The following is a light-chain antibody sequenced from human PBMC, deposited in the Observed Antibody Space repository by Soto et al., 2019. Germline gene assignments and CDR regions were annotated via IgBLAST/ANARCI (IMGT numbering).Light chain of an antibody. Sequence: DIQMTQSPSSLSASVGDRVTITCLASQSIDKYLHWYQQKPGKAPKLLIYTASSLESGVPSRFSGSGSGTDFTLTISSLQPEDFESYFCHQSYRAPHTFGQGTKVDIK. CDR2: TAS. CDR3: HQSYRAPHT. V-gene: IGKV1-39*01. J-gene: IGKJ2*01. CDR1: QSIDKY.